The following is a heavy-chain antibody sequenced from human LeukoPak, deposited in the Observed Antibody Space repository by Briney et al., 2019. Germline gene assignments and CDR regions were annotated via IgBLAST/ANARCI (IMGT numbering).Heavy chain of an antibody. CDR2: IYTSGST. D-gene: IGHD1-26*01. J-gene: IGHJ4*02. CDR3: ARGYSGSEALLLSYFDY. CDR1: GGSISSYY. Sequence: PSETLSLTCTVSGGSISSYYWSWIRQPAGKGLEWIGRIYTSGSTNYNPSLKSRVTMSVDTSKNQFSLKLSSVTAADTAVYYCARGYSGSEALLLSYFDYWGQGTLVTVSS. V-gene: IGHV4-4*07.